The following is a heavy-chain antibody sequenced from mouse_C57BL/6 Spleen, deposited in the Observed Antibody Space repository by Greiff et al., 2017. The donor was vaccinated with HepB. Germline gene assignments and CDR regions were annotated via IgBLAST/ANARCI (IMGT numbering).Heavy chain of an antibody. Sequence: QVQLQQPGAELVKPGASVKVSCKASGYTFTSYWMHWVKQRPGQGLEWIGRIHPSDSDTNYNQAFKGKATLTVDKSSSTAYMQLSSLTSEDSAVYYCAIEGVTTVVATEAMDYWGQGTSVTVSS. D-gene: IGHD1-1*01. CDR3: AIEGVTTVVATEAMDY. CDR2: IHPSDSDT. CDR1: GYTFTSYW. V-gene: IGHV1-74*01. J-gene: IGHJ4*01.